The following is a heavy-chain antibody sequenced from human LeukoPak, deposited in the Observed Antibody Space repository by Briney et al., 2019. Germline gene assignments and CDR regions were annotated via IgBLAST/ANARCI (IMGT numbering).Heavy chain of an antibody. Sequence: ASVKVSCKASGGTLSSYTISWVRQVPGQGLEWMGRIIPILGIANYAQKFQGRVTITADKSTSTAYMELSSLRSEDTAVYYCARDIGAVEMATIIVPYFDYWGQGTLVTVSS. D-gene: IGHD5-24*01. J-gene: IGHJ4*02. CDR2: IIPILGIA. V-gene: IGHV1-69*04. CDR1: GGTLSSYT. CDR3: ARDIGAVEMATIIVPYFDY.